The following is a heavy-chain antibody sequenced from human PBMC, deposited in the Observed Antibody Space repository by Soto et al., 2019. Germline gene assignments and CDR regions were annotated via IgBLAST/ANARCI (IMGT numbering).Heavy chain of an antibody. J-gene: IGHJ6*02. CDR3: ARDDEYSGNGMDV. CDR2: IWNDGRNR. Sequence: QVQLVESGGGVVHPGGSRRLSCPGSGLPFGNLGMHLVRRAPGKGLEWVAVIWNDGRNRYHADPVKDQFTISRDNSTNMLYLHMTSLRAEDTAVYYCARDDEYSGNGMDVWGQGTTVTVS. V-gene: IGHV3-33*01. D-gene: IGHD3-10*01. CDR1: GLPFGNLG.